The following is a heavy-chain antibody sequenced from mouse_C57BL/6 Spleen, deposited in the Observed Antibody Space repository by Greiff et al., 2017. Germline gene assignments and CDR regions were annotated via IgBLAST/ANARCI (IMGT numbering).Heavy chain of an antibody. D-gene: IGHD1-3*01. Sequence: QVQLQQPGAELVKPGASVKLSCKASGYTFTSYWMQWVKQRPGQGLEWIGEIDPSDSYANYNQKCKGQATLTVDTSSSTAYRQLSSLTSEDSAVYDCARVLKYYYAMDYWGQGTSVTVSS. J-gene: IGHJ4*01. CDR3: ARVLKYYYAMDY. CDR2: IDPSDSYA. V-gene: IGHV1-50*01. CDR1: GYTFTSYW.